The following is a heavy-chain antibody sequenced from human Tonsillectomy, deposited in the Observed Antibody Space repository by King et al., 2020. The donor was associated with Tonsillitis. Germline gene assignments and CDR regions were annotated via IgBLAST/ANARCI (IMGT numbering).Heavy chain of an antibody. D-gene: IGHD3-10*01. CDR1: GFTFSSYA. V-gene: IGHV3-23*04. CDR3: AKDLRSTMVRGVYYAFYI. Sequence: VQLVESGGGLVQPGGSLRLSCAASGFTFSSYAMSWVRQAPGKGLEWVSAISGSGGSTYYADSVKVRFTISRDNSKNTLYLQMNSLRAEDTAVYYCAKDLRSTMVRGVYYAFYIWGQGTMVSVCS. CDR2: ISGSGGST. J-gene: IGHJ3*02.